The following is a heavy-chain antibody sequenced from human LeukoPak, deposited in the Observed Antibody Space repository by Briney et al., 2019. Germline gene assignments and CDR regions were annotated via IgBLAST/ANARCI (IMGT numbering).Heavy chain of an antibody. V-gene: IGHV3-7*01. Sequence: GGSLRLSCVASGFTFSTYWMSWVRQAPGKGLEWVANIRQDGGERYYVDSVKGRFTISRDNSKNSLYLQMSSLRDDDTGIYFCAKYSGYDLDYWGQGTLVTVSP. CDR1: GFTFSTYW. CDR3: AKYSGYDLDY. J-gene: IGHJ4*02. CDR2: IRQDGGER. D-gene: IGHD5-12*01.